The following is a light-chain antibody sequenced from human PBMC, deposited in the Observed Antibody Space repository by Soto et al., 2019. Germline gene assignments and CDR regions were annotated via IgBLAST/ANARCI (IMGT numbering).Light chain of an antibody. CDR3: QYYDSSLSAPYV. J-gene: IGLJ1*01. V-gene: IGLV1-40*01. Sequence: QSVLTQPPSVSGAPGQRVTISCTGSSSNIGAGYDVHWYQQLPGTAPKLLIYGNSNRPSGVPDRFSGSKSGTSVSLAITGLQAEDEADYYCQYYDSSLSAPYVFGTGTEFTVL. CDR1: SSNIGAGYD. CDR2: GNS.